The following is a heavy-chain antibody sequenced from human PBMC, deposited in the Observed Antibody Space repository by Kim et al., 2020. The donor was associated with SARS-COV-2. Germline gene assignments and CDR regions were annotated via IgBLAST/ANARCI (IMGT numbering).Heavy chain of an antibody. Sequence: SETLSLTCSVSGVSIHSHYWSWIRQPPGKGLEWIGYVYSSGSTNYNPSLKGRVTMSADSAKNQFSMKLSSVTATDTAVYYCARHVTGQVGNWFDPWGQGTLVTVSS. J-gene: IGHJ5*02. CDR1: GVSIHSHY. CDR3: ARHVTGQVGNWFDP. V-gene: IGHV4-59*08. CDR2: VYSSGST. D-gene: IGHD3-10*01.